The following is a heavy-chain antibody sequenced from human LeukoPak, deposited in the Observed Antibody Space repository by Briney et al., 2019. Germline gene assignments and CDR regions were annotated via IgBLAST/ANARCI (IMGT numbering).Heavy chain of an antibody. CDR3: ARDYNFDY. CDR1: GFTFSSYE. J-gene: IGHJ4*02. V-gene: IGHV3-48*03. CDR2: ISSSGSAI. Sequence: TGGSLRLSCAASGFTFSSYEMTWVRQAPGQGLEWISYISSSGSAIYYADSVKGRFTISSDNAKNSLYLQMNSLRAEDTAVYYCARDYNFDYWGQGTLVTVSS.